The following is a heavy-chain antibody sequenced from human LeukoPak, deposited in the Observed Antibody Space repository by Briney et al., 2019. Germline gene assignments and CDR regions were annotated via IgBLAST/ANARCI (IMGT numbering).Heavy chain of an antibody. CDR2: IYYSGST. Sequence: SETLSLTCTVSGGSNSSYYWSWIRHPPGKGLEWIGYIYYSGSTNYNPSLKSRVTISVDTSKNQFSLKLSSVTAADTAVYYWARVDLYYYYMDVWGKGTTVTVSS. D-gene: IGHD3-9*01. J-gene: IGHJ6*03. CDR3: ARVDLYYYYMDV. V-gene: IGHV4-59*01. CDR1: GGSNSSYY.